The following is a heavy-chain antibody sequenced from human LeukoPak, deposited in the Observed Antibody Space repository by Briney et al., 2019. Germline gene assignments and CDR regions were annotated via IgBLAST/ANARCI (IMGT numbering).Heavy chain of an antibody. CDR3: AKVPGYYGVDV. J-gene: IGHJ6*02. CDR1: GFTFSNYA. Sequence: GGSLRLSCRGSGFTFSNYAMSWVRQAPGKGLEWVSSITSSAYSTYYADSVKGRFTISRDNSRNTLYLHMKSLRADDTAIYYCAKVPGYYGVDVWGQGTTVTVSS. CDR2: ITSSAYST. V-gene: IGHV3-23*01. D-gene: IGHD2-2*03.